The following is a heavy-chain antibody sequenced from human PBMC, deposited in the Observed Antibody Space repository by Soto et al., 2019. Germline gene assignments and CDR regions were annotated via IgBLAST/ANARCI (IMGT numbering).Heavy chain of an antibody. CDR1: GGSISNYY. CDR2: IYYSGST. J-gene: IGHJ6*02. CDR3: AKDKVDIGVSDTHYYYGMDV. D-gene: IGHD6-19*01. Sequence: QVQLQESGPGLVKPSETLSLTCTVSGGSISNYYWSWIRQPPGKGLEWIGYIYYSGSTNYNPSLKSRVTISVDTSKTQFYLKLSSVTAADTAVYYCAKDKVDIGVSDTHYYYGMDVWGQGATVTVSS. V-gene: IGHV4-59*01.